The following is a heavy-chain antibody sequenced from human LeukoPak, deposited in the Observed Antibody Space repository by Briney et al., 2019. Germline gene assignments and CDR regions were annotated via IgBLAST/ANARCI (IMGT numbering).Heavy chain of an antibody. V-gene: IGHV3-11*04. CDR2: IGTSGSPI. CDR1: AFTFSEYY. Sequence: PGGSLRLSCSASAFTFSEYYMTWLRQAQGKGLEWVSYIGTSGSPIYYAHSVKGRFTITRDDAKNSLYLQMTSLRADDTAVYYCARQYCSTTTCYTDYWGQGALVTVSS. CDR3: ARQYCSTTTCYTDY. J-gene: IGHJ4*02. D-gene: IGHD2-2*02.